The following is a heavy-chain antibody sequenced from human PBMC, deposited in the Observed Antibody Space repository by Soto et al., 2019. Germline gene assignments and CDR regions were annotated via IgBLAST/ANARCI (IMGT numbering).Heavy chain of an antibody. CDR2: ISNSGSSI. CDR3: ARFEYQLPTLYFDY. J-gene: IGHJ4*02. V-gene: IGHV3-21*01. CDR1: GFTFSSYT. Sequence: EVQLVESGGGLVKPGGSLRLACAASGFTFSSYTMNWVRQAPGRGLEWVSSISNSGSSIYYAYSVKGRFIISRDNAKNSLDLQMIRLRAEDTAVYYCARFEYQLPTLYFDYWGQGTLVTISS. D-gene: IGHD2-2*01.